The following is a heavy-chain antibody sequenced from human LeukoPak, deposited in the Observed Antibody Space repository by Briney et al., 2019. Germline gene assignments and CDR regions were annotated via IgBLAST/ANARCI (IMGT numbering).Heavy chain of an antibody. V-gene: IGHV4-30-4*01. Sequence: PSETLSLTCTVSGGSISSSDYYWSWIRQPPGKGLEWIGYIYYSGSTYYNPSLKSRVTISVDTSKNQFSLKLSSVTAADTAVYYCAGTPGSGWFDPWGQGTLVTVSS. CDR2: IYYSGST. D-gene: IGHD1-26*01. J-gene: IGHJ5*02. CDR1: GGSISSSDYY. CDR3: AGTPGSGWFDP.